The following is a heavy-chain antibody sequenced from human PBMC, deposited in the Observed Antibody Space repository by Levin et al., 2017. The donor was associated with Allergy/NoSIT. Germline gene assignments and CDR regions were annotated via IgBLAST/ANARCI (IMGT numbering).Heavy chain of an antibody. CDR1: GFTFSSYA. CDR3: ARDRVAASRNTAFDI. J-gene: IGHJ3*02. CDR2: ISYDGSNK. D-gene: IGHD6-25*01. V-gene: IGHV3-30-3*01. Sequence: GGSLRLSCAASGFTFSSYAMHWVRQAPGKGLEWVAVISYDGSNKYYADSVKGRFTISRDNSKNTLYLQMNSLRAEDTAVYYCARDRVAASRNTAFDIWGQGTMVTVSS.